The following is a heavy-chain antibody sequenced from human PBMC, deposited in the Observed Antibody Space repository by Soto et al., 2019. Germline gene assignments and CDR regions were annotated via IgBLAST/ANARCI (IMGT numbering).Heavy chain of an antibody. CDR2: IDSSGEK. CDR3: ARRHLAVAVSPWFDP. J-gene: IGHJ5*02. D-gene: IGHD6-19*01. V-gene: IGHV2-26*01. Sequence: QVTLKESGPVLVKPTETLTLRCTVSGLSITDSEMGVSWIRQPPGQPLEWLAHIDSSGEKSYRTFLKSRPATYKDPSNRQIVLTMTNMDPPDTATYYCARRHLAVAVSPWFDPWGQGIPVPVSS. CDR1: GLSITDSEMG.